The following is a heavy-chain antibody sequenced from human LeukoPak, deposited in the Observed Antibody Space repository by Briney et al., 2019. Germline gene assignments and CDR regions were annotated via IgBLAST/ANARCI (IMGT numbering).Heavy chain of an antibody. D-gene: IGHD1-14*01. Sequence: GGSLRLSCAASGFTFSSYGMHWVRQAPGKGLEWVAFIRYDGSNKYYADSVKGRFTISRDNSKNTRYLQMNSLRAEDTAVYYCAKDLSNLITGAFGIWGQGKMVTVSS. CDR3: AKDLSNLITGAFGI. CDR2: IRYDGSNK. V-gene: IGHV3-30*02. J-gene: IGHJ3*02. CDR1: GFTFSSYG.